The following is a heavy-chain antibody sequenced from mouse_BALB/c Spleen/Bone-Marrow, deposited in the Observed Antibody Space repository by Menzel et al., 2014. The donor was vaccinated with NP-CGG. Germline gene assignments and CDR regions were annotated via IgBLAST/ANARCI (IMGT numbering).Heavy chain of an antibody. CDR3: ARVSGTRCFDV. D-gene: IGHD4-1*01. CDR2: ISGGGSYT. J-gene: IGHJ1*01. V-gene: IGHV5-9-4*01. CDR1: GFTFSSYA. Sequence: EVMLVESGGGLVKPGGSLKLSCAASGFTFSSYALSWVRQPPERRLEWVAEISGGGSYTYYPDTVTGRFTISRDNAKNTLYLEMRSLRSEDTAMYYCARVSGTRCFDVWGAGTTVTVSS.